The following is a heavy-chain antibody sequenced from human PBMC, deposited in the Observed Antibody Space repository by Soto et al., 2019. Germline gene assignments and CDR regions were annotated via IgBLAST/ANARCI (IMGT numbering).Heavy chain of an antibody. V-gene: IGHV3-23*01. CDR2: ISGSGGST. Sequence: EVQLLESGGGLVQPGGSLRLSCEASGFTFSSYAMSWVRQAPGKGLEWVSAISGSGGSTYYADSVKSRFTISRDNSKNTLYLQMNSLRAEDTAVYYCANDRTVTNVGWFDPRGQGTLVTVSS. CDR3: ANDRTVTNVGWFDP. D-gene: IGHD4-17*01. CDR1: GFTFSSYA. J-gene: IGHJ5*02.